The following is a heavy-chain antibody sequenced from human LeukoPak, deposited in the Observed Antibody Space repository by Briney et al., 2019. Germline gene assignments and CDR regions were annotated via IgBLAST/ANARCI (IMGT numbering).Heavy chain of an antibody. Sequence: PSETLSLTCTVSGGSFSSGSYYWSWIRQPPGKGLEWIGYIYYSGSTNYNPSLKSRVTISVDTSKNQFSLKLSSVTAADTAVYYCAGDYYGSGIDYWGQGTLVTVSS. CDR2: IYYSGST. D-gene: IGHD3-10*01. J-gene: IGHJ4*02. CDR1: GGSFSSGSYY. CDR3: AGDYYGSGIDY. V-gene: IGHV4-61*01.